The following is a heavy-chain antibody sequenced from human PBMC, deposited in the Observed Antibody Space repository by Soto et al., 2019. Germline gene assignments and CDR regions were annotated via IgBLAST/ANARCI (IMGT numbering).Heavy chain of an antibody. CDR2: IYTSGRT. V-gene: IGHV4-4*07. CDR3: ARDYDVNTALDYWYFDL. Sequence: QVQLQESGPGLVKPSESLSLTCTVSGGSIGNYYWAWIRQSDGKGQEWIGRIYTSGRTHYNPSLTGRVTMSIDTSKNQFSLRLTSVTAADTAMYYCARDYDVNTALDYWYFDLWGRGTLVTVSS. J-gene: IGHJ2*01. CDR1: GGSIGNYY. D-gene: IGHD5-18*01.